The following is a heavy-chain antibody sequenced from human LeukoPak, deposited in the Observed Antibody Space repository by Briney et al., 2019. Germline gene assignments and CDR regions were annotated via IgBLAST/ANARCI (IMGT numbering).Heavy chain of an antibody. J-gene: IGHJ6*02. CDR2: IGSSGSPT. V-gene: IGHV3-48*02. CDR1: GFAFSSYN. D-gene: IGHD3-22*01. CDR3: ARRPYSDTSGRLSDV. Sequence: QPGGSLRLSCAASGFAFSSYNMNWVCQAPGKGLEWISYIGSSGSPTHYADSVGGRFTISRDNAKNSLYLQTNSLRDEDTAVYFCARRPYSDTSGRLSDVWGQGTTVTVSS.